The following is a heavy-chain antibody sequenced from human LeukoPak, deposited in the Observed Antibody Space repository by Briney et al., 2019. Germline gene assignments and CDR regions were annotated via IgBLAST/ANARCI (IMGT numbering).Heavy chain of an antibody. D-gene: IGHD1-1*01. CDR1: DDSITMYY. J-gene: IGHJ6*03. V-gene: IGHV4-59*01. CDR2: VYHTGST. CDR3: ARGRVSSSTWYSTYYNYFYMDV. Sequence: SETLSLTCSVSDDSITMYYWTWIRQPPGKGLEWIGYVYHTGSTNFNPSLNGRVSISRDTTKNLFSLRLRSVTAADTAVYFCARGRVSSSTWYSTYYNYFYMDVWGKGTTVTVSS.